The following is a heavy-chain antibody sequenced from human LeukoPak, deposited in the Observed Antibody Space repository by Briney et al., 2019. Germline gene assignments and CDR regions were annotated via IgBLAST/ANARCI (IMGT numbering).Heavy chain of an antibody. CDR2: INPNSGGT. Sequence: ASVKVSCKASGYTFTGYYMHWVRQAPGQGLEWMGWINPNSGGTNYAQKFQGRVTMTRDTSISTAYMELSRLRSDDTAVYYCARVTPPSEDAFDIWGQGTMVTVSS. V-gene: IGHV1-2*02. CDR3: ARVTPPSEDAFDI. CDR1: GYTFTGYY. J-gene: IGHJ3*02. D-gene: IGHD1-14*01.